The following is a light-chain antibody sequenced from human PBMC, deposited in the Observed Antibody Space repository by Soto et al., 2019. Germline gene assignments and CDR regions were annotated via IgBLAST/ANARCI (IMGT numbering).Light chain of an antibody. CDR3: QQYNNLPLT. CDR1: QDIRNY. J-gene: IGKJ4*01. CDR2: DAS. Sequence: DIQMTKSPSSLSASVGDRVTIPCQASQDIRNYLNWHQQKPGKAPKLLIYDASNLETGVPSRFSGSGSGTDFTLTIISLHPEDIATYYCQQYNNLPLTVGGGTKVDSK. V-gene: IGKV1-33*01.